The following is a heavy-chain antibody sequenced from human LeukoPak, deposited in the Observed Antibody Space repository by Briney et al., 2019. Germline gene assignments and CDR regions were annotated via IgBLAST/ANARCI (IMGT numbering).Heavy chain of an antibody. Sequence: GASVKVSCKASGYSFTGYYMHWVRQAPGQGLEWMGWIAPNTGDTNYAQKFQGRVSMTRDTSISTAYMELSSLRSDDTAVYYCARDPIGYTYSWFDPWGQGTLVIVSS. J-gene: IGHJ5*02. CDR2: IAPNTGDT. CDR3: ARDPIGYTYSWFDP. V-gene: IGHV1-2*02. CDR1: GYSFTGYY. D-gene: IGHD5-12*01.